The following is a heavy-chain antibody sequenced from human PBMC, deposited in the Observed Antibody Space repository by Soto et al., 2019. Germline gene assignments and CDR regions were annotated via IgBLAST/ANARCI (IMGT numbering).Heavy chain of an antibody. Sequence: GGSLRLSCAASGFTFDDYAMHWVRQAPGKGLEWVSGISWNSGSIGYADSVKGRFTISRDNAKNSLYLQMNSLRAEDTALYYCAKGYYDILTGYSYFDYWGQGTLVTVSS. CDR3: AKGYYDILTGYSYFDY. V-gene: IGHV3-9*01. CDR2: ISWNSGSI. CDR1: GFTFDDYA. D-gene: IGHD3-9*01. J-gene: IGHJ4*02.